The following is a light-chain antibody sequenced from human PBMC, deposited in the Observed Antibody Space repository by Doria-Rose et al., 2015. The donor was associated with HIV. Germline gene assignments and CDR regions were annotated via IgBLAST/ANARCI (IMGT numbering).Light chain of an antibody. Sequence: EIVLTQSPGTLSLSPGERATLSCRASQRVKSRYLAWYQQKPGQAPRLLIYDASTRATGIPDRFSGSASGTDFTLTISRLEPEDVAVYYCQQYGTSRGTFGQGTRLEIK. CDR2: DAS. CDR1: QRVKSRY. V-gene: IGKV3-20*01. CDR3: QQYGTSRGT. J-gene: IGKJ5*01.